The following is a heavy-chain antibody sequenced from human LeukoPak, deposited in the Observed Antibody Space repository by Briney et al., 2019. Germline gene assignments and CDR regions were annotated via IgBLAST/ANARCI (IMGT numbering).Heavy chain of an antibody. V-gene: IGHV3-30*04. CDR2: ISYDGSNK. D-gene: IGHD6-19*01. Sequence: PGGSLRLSCAASGFTFSSYAMHWVRQAPGKGLEWVAVISYDGSNKYYADSVKSRFTISRDNAKNSLYLQMNSLRAEDTAVYYCAIAVAGTAGYWGQGTLVTVSS. CDR3: AIAVAGTAGY. J-gene: IGHJ4*02. CDR1: GFTFSSYA.